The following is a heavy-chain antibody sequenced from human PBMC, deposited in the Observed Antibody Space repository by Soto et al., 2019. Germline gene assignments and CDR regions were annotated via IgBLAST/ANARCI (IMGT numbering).Heavy chain of an antibody. J-gene: IGHJ4*02. CDR3: SISNAYGRGDF. CDR1: GGTFSSYT. CDR2: IIPIFGTT. Sequence: QVQLVQSGAEVKKPGSSVKVSCTASGGTFSSYTVSWVRQAPGQGLEWMGGIIPIFGTTNYAQKFQGRVTITADESTSTGYMEVSNLRSEDTAVYYCSISNAYGRGDFWGQGTLVTVSS. D-gene: IGHD4-17*01. V-gene: IGHV1-69*01.